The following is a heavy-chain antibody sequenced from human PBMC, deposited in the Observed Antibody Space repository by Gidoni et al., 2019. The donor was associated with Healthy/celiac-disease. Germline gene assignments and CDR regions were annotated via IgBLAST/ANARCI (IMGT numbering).Heavy chain of an antibody. CDR3: ARVGSSGGSAGRRGDAFDI. J-gene: IGHJ3*02. D-gene: IGHD2-15*01. Sequence: QVQLQESGPGLVKPSQTLSLTCTVSGGSISRGGYYWSWIRQHPGKGLEWIGYIYYSGSTYYNPSLKSRVTIAVDTSKNQFSLKLSSVTAADTAVYYCARVGSSGGSAGRRGDAFDIWGQGTMVTVSS. V-gene: IGHV4-31*03. CDR1: GGSISRGGYY. CDR2: IYYSGST.